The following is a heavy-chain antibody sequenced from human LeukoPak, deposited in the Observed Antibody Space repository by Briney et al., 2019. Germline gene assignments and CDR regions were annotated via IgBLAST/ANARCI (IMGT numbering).Heavy chain of an antibody. CDR2: ISYDGSNK. CDR3: ARTDLGELSLRFDY. J-gene: IGHJ4*02. V-gene: IGHV3-30-3*01. Sequence: GRSLRLSCAASGFTFSSYAMHWVRQAPGKGLEWVAVISYDGSNKYYADSVKGRFTISRDNSKNTLYLQMNSLRAEDTAVYYCARTDLGELSLRFDYWAREPWSPSPQ. CDR1: GFTFSSYA. D-gene: IGHD3-16*02.